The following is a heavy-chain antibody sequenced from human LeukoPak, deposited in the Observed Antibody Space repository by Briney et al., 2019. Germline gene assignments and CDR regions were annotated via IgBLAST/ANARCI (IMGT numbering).Heavy chain of an antibody. D-gene: IGHD3-3*01. CDR1: GFTFSDYY. CDR3: ARADYDFWSGTIWFDP. V-gene: IGHV3-11*04. CDR2: ISSSGSTI. Sequence: GGSLRLSCAASGFTFSDYYMSWIRQAPGKGLEWVSYISSSGSTIYYADSVKGRLTISRDNAKNSLYLQMNSLRAEDTAVYYCARADYDFWSGTIWFDPWGQGTLVTVSS. J-gene: IGHJ5*02.